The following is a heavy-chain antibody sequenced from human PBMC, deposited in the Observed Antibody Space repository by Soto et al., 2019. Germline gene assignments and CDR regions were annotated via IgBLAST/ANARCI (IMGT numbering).Heavy chain of an antibody. CDR1: GFTFSSYA. V-gene: IGHV3-23*01. Sequence: GGSLRLSCAASGFTFSSYAMSWVRQAPGKGLEWVSAISGSGGSTYYADSVKGRFTISRDNSKNTLYLQMNSLRAEDTAVYYCAKDTRRRYYYDSSGYYPSWGQGTLVTVSS. D-gene: IGHD3-22*01. J-gene: IGHJ4*02. CDR2: ISGSGGST. CDR3: AKDTRRRYYYDSSGYYPS.